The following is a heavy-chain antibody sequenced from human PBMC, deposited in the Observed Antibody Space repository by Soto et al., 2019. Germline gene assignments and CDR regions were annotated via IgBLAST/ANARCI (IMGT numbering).Heavy chain of an antibody. Sequence: PSETLSLTCTVSGGSISSSGCYWGWIRQSPGKGLEWIGSIYYSGSTYYNPPLKSRVTISVDTSKNQFSLKLSSVTAADTAVYYCARDPGSGSYYGWFDPWGQGTLVTVSS. D-gene: IGHD3-10*01. CDR2: IYYSGST. V-gene: IGHV4-39*07. CDR3: ARDPGSGSYYGWFDP. CDR1: GGSISSSGCY. J-gene: IGHJ5*02.